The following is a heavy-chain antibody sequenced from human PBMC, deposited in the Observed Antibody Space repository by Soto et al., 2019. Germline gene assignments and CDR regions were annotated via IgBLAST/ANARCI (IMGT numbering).Heavy chain of an antibody. Sequence: EVQLVESGGGLVQPGGSLRLSCAASGFTFSSSEMNWVRQAPGKGLEWLSHISSSGSAIFYADSVKGRFTISRDDAMNSLYLQMNSLTAEDTALYYCARGWFDFWGQGTLVTVSS. V-gene: IGHV3-48*03. CDR3: ARGWFDF. D-gene: IGHD6-13*01. CDR1: GFTFSSSE. CDR2: ISSSGSAI. J-gene: IGHJ4*02.